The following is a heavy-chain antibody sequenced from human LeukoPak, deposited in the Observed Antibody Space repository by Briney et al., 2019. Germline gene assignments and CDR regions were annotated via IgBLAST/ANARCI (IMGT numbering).Heavy chain of an antibody. Sequence: SVKVSCKASGFTFTSSTIQWVRQARGQRLEWIGWIVAGSGNTNYAQKFQERVIITRDMSTTTVYMELSSLRSEDTAVYYCAGTPWFGELTLDYWGQGTLVTVSS. CDR1: GFTFTSST. D-gene: IGHD3-10*01. CDR3: AGTPWFGELTLDY. J-gene: IGHJ4*02. V-gene: IGHV1-58*02. CDR2: IVAGSGNT.